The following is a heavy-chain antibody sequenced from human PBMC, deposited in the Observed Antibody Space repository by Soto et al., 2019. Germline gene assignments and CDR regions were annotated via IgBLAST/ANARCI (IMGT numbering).Heavy chain of an antibody. V-gene: IGHV1-2*04. CDR3: ARGGRYSSGWADYYYYGMDV. CDR1: GYTFTGYY. CDR2: INPNSGGT. Sequence: GASVKVSCKASGYTFTGYYMHWVRQAPGQGLGWMGWINPNSGGTNYAQKFQGWVTMTRDTSISTAYMELSRLRSDDTAVYYCARGGRYSSGWADYYYYGMDVWGQGTTVTVSS. J-gene: IGHJ6*02. D-gene: IGHD6-19*01.